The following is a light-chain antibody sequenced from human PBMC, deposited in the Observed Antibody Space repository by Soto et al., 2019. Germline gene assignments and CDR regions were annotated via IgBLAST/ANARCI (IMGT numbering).Light chain of an antibody. CDR3: SSYAGSNYPYV. CDR1: SSNTGADYD. CDR2: DNN. J-gene: IGLJ1*01. V-gene: IGLV1-40*01. Sequence: QSVLTQPPSVSGAPGQRVTISCTGSSSNTGADYDVHWYQHLPGSAPKLLIYDNNIRPSGVPDRFSGSKSGTSASLAITGLQAEDEGDYYCSSYAGSNYPYVFGTGTKLTVL.